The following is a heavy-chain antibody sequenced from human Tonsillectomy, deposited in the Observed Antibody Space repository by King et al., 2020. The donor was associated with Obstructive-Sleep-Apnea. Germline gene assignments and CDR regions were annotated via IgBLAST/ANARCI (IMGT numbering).Heavy chain of an antibody. D-gene: IGHD5-24*01. CDR3: ARSRDCYKPEIMTSDY. CDR2: ISYSGST. Sequence: QLQESGPGLVKPSETLSLTCTVSGGSISGTTYYWGWIRQPPGKGLEWIGSISYSGSTYYNPSLKSRVTISVDTSKNQFSLKLSSVTAADTAVYYCARSRDCYKPEIMTSDYWGQGTLVTVSS. V-gene: IGHV4-39*07. CDR1: GGSISGTTYY. J-gene: IGHJ4*02.